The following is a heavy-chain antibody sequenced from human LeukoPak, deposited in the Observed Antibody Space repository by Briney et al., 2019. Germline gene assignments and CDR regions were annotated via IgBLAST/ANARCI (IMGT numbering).Heavy chain of an antibody. J-gene: IGHJ6*03. CDR1: GGSISSGTYY. Sequence: SETLSLTCTVSGGSISSGTYYWGWVRQPPGKGLEWIGTIYYSGTTYYNPSLKSRVTISIDTSKNHFSLKLSSVTAADTAIYYCARDFSSSSTVYYYYYMDVWGKGTTVTISS. CDR2: IYYSGTT. D-gene: IGHD6-6*01. V-gene: IGHV4-39*07. CDR3: ARDFSSSSTVYYYYYMDV.